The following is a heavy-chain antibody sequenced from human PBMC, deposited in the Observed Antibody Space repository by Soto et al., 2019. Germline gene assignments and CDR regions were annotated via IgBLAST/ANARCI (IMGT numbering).Heavy chain of an antibody. J-gene: IGHJ5*02. CDR3: ARETPAVTIFGVVMNWFDP. D-gene: IGHD3-3*01. Sequence: GAPVKVSCKASGGTFSSYAISWVRQAPGQGLEWMGGIIPILGTANYAQKFQGRVTITADESTSTAYMELSSLRSEDTAVYYCARETPAVTIFGVVMNWFDPWGQGTLVTVSS. V-gene: IGHV1-69*13. CDR1: GGTFSSYA. CDR2: IIPILGTA.